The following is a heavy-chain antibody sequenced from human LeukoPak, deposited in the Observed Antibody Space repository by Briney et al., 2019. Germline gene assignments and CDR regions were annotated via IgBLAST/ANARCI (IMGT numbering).Heavy chain of an antibody. V-gene: IGHV4-59*01. D-gene: IGHD3-22*01. Sequence: SETLSLTCTVSGGSISSYYWSWIRQPPGKGLEWIGYIYNNGNTNYNPSLKSRVTISVDTSKNQFSLKLSSVTAADTAMYYCARVYYDSSGYNFDYWGQGTLVTVSS. CDR3: ARVYYDSSGYNFDY. CDR1: GGSISSYY. CDR2: IYNNGNT. J-gene: IGHJ4*02.